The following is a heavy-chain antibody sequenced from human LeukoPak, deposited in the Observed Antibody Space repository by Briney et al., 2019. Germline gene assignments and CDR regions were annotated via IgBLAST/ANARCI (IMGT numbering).Heavy chain of an antibody. CDR3: ARLLHFESSTYRPVDF. J-gene: IGHJ4*02. Sequence: GGSLRLSCAASGFRFTSHSMSWVRQAPGKRLEWVANVKEDGTEKYYVDSVKGRFTISRDDATNSLYLQMNNLRVEDMAVYFCARLLHFESSTYRPVDFWGQGSLVIVSS. CDR2: VKEDGTEK. V-gene: IGHV3-7*01. D-gene: IGHD3-9*01. CDR1: GFRFTSHS.